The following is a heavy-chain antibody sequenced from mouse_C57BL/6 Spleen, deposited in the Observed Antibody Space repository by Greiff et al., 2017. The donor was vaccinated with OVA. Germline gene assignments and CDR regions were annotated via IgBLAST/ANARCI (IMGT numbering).Heavy chain of an antibody. CDR1: GYTFTDYE. V-gene: IGHV1-15*01. CDR2: LDPDTGGT. CDR3: TRRTWFAY. J-gene: IGHJ3*01. Sequence: VQLQQSGAELVRPGASVTLSCKASGYTFTDYEMHWVKQTPVHGLEWIGALDPDTGGTAYNQKFKGKAILTADKSSSTAYMELRSLTSEDSAVYYCTRRTWFAYWGQGTLVTVSA.